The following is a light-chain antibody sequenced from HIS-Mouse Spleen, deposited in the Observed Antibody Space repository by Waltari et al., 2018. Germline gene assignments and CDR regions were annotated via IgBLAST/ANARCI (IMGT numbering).Light chain of an antibody. CDR3: VLYMGSGISV. CDR2: STN. Sequence: QTVVTQEPSFSVSPGGTVTLTCGLSSGPVSTSYYPSRYQQTPGQAPRTLIYSTNTRSSGVPDRFSGSILGNKAALTITGAQADDESDYYCVLYMGSGISVFGGGTKLTVL. V-gene: IGLV8-61*01. CDR1: SGPVSTSYY. J-gene: IGLJ3*02.